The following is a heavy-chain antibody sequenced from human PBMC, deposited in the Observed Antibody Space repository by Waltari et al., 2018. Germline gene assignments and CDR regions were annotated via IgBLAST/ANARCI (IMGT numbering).Heavy chain of an antibody. CDR1: GYTFTGYY. D-gene: IGHD3-3*01. V-gene: IGHV1-2*02. J-gene: IGHJ3*02. CDR2: INHNSWGT. CDR3: ARDRFLEWLLYGDAFDI. Sequence: QVQLVQSGAEVKKPGASVKVSCKASGYTFTGYYMHWVRQAPGQGLEWMGWINHNSWGTNYAQKCQGRVTMTRDTAISTAYMELSRLRSDDTAVYYCARDRFLEWLLYGDAFDIWGQGTMVTVSS.